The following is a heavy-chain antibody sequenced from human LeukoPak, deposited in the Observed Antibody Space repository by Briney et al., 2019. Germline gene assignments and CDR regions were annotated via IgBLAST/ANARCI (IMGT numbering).Heavy chain of an antibody. CDR2: ITGSGGTT. Sequence: DPGGSLRLSCAASGFTFSSFAMSWVRQAPGKGLEWVSAITGSGGTTYYADSVKGRFTISRDNSKNTLYLQMNSLRAEDTAVYYCARGRRDGYKPSLYYFDYWGQGTLVTVSS. V-gene: IGHV3-23*01. CDR1: GFTFSSFA. D-gene: IGHD5-24*01. J-gene: IGHJ4*02. CDR3: ARGRRDGYKPSLYYFDY.